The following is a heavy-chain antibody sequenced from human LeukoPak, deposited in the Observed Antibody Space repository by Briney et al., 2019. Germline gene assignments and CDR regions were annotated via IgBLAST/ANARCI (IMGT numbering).Heavy chain of an antibody. CDR2: INNDGSTT. J-gene: IGHJ4*02. V-gene: IGHV3-74*01. CDR3: ARTGGWLSNFDF. CDR1: GFTFTNYW. Sequence: PGGSLRLSCAASGFTFTNYWMHWVRHAPGKGLVWVSRINNDGSTTAYADSVKGRFTISRDNAKNSLYLQMNSLRAEDTAVYYCARTGGWLSNFDFWGQGSLVTVSS. D-gene: IGHD5-24*01.